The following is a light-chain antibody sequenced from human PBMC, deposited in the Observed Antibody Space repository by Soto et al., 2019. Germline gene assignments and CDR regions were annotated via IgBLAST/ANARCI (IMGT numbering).Light chain of an antibody. CDR1: SSDVGGYNY. J-gene: IGLJ1*01. CDR3: SSYTGSSTLYV. V-gene: IGLV2-14*01. CDR2: DVS. Sequence: QSALTQPASVSGSPGQSITISCTGTSSDVGGYNYVSWYQQHPGKAPKLMIYDVSNRPSGVSNRFSGSKSGNTASLTISGLQTEDEAAYYCSSYTGSSTLYVFGTGTKLTVL.